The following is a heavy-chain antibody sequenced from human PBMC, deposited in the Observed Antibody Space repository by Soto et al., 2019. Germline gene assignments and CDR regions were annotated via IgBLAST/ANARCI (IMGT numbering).Heavy chain of an antibody. D-gene: IGHD3-10*01. CDR2: IYWDDDK. J-gene: IGHJ5*02. CDR3: APRRFGLRSPWDLGIFDP. V-gene: IGHV2-5*02. CDR1: GFSLSTNGVG. Sequence: QITLTESGPMLVNPTQTLTLTCTFSGFSLSTNGVGVGWNHQIRQPPGKALEWLALIYWDDDKRYSPSLRSRLAISKDNSKNAVVLTMTNMDPADTATYYRAPRRFGLRSPWDLGIFDPWGLGTLVPV.